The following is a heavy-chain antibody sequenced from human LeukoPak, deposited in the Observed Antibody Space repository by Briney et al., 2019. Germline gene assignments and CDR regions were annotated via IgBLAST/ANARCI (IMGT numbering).Heavy chain of an antibody. Sequence: GGSLRLSCAASGFTFSSYAMSWVRQAPGKGLEWVSATSGSGGSTYYADSVKGRFTLSRNNAKNTLYLQMNSLRAEDTAVYYCARDSGYDDHAFDIWGQGTMVTVSS. CDR3: ARDSGYDDHAFDI. D-gene: IGHD5-12*01. V-gene: IGHV3-23*01. J-gene: IGHJ3*02. CDR1: GFTFSSYA. CDR2: TSGSGGST.